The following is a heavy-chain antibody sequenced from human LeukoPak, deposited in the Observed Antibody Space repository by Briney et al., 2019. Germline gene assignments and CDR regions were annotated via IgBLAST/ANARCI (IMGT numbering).Heavy chain of an antibody. J-gene: IGHJ4*02. CDR3: AKDPPRIVATMLTHDY. D-gene: IGHD5-12*01. Sequence: PGGSLRLSCAASGFTFSTSWMTWVRQAPGKGLEWVASINQDGGEIHYVDSVKGRFTISRDNTKNTLYLQMNSLRAEDTAVYYCAKDPPRIVATMLTHDYWGQGTLVTVSS. V-gene: IGHV3-7*03. CDR1: GFTFSTSW. CDR2: INQDGGEI.